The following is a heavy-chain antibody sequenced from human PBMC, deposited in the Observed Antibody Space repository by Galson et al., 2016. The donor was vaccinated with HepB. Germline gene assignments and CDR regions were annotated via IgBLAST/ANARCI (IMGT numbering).Heavy chain of an antibody. D-gene: IGHD2-15*01. CDR2: INPTGDSA. V-gene: IGHV1-46*01. J-gene: IGHJ4*02. Sequence: SVKVSCKASGYTFTTYYMHWVRQAPGQGLEWMGVINPTGDSASYAQKFQGRLSLTKDTSTSTVYMELSSLRSEDTAVYYCASGSYNVGAALGLDYWGQGTLVTVSS. CDR3: ASGSYNVGAALGLDY. CDR1: GYTFTTYY.